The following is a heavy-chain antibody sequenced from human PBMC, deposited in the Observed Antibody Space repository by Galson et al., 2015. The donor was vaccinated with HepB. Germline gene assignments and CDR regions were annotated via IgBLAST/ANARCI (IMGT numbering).Heavy chain of an antibody. D-gene: IGHD6-19*01. J-gene: IGHJ4*02. V-gene: IGHV3-73*01. CDR2: IRSRLNNYAT. CDR1: GFTFSGFT. CDR3: TTALDGYSSVRFDY. Sequence: SLRLSCAASGFTFSGFTMHWVRQASGKGPEWVGRIRSRLNNYATAYAASVKGRFTISRDESKNTAYLEMNSLKTEDTAVYYCTTALDGYSSVRFDYWGQGTLVTVSS.